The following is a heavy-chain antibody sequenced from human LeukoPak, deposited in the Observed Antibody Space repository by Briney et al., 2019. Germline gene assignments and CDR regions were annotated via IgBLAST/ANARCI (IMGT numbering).Heavy chain of an antibody. V-gene: IGHV5-51*01. D-gene: IGHD1-1*01. CDR2: IYLGASDT. CDR1: GDSFTTYW. CDR3: VRHRNWNYDY. Sequence: GESLKSSCNGSGDSFTTYWIGWVRQMPQTGLEWMGIIYLGASDTRYSPSFQGQVTISADKSTNTAYLQWSSLKASDTAMYYCVRHRNWNYDYWGQGTLVTVSS. J-gene: IGHJ4*02.